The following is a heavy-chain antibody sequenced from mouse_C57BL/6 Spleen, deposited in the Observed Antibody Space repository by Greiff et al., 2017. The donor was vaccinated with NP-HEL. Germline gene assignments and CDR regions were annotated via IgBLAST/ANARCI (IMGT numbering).Heavy chain of an antibody. CDR1: GFSLTSYG. J-gene: IGHJ1*03. V-gene: IGHV2-2*01. CDR3: ARKMGQAPDWYLDV. CDR2: IWSGGST. Sequence: VQLQQSGPGLVQPSQSLSITCTVSGFSLTSYGVHWVRQSPGKGLEWLGVIWSGGSTDYNAAFISRLSISKDNSTSQVFFKMNSSQADDTAIYYCARKMGQAPDWYLDVWGTGTTVTVSS. D-gene: IGHD3-3*01.